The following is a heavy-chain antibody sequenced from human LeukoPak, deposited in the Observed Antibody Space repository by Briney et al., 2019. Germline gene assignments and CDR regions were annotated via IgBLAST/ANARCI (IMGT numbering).Heavy chain of an antibody. J-gene: IGHJ5*02. CDR1: GFTFSSYW. CDR3: ARVDGHAHWFDP. CDR2: IKQDGSEK. Sequence: PGGSLRLSCAASGFTFSSYWMSCVRQAPGKGLEGVANIKQDGSEKYCMDSVKGRFTVSRDNAKNSLYLQMNSLRAEDTAVYHCARVDGHAHWFDPRGQGTLVPVSS. V-gene: IGHV3-7*03.